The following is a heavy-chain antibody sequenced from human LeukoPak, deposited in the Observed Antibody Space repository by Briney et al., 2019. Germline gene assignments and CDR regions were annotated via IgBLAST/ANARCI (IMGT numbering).Heavy chain of an antibody. J-gene: IGHJ5*02. CDR1: GGTFSSYA. D-gene: IGHD6-13*01. V-gene: IGHV1-24*01. CDR3: ARDRGRYSSQLTGFDP. CDR2: FDPEDGET. Sequence: ASVKVSCKASGGTFSSYAISWVRQAPGQGLEWMGGFDPEDGETIYAQKFQGRVTMTEDTSTDTAYMELSSLRSEDTAVYYCARDRGRYSSQLTGFDPWGQGTLVTVSS.